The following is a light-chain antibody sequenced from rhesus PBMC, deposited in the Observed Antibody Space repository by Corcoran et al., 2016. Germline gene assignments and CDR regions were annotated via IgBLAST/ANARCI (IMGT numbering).Light chain of an antibody. V-gene: IGKV1-22*01. CDR3: LQYSSSPRT. CDR2: KAS. CDR1: QGISSW. Sequence: DIQMTQSPSSLSASVGDTVTITCQASQGISSWLAWYQQKPGKAPKLLSYKASSVQSGVPSRFSGSGVGTDFTLTISSRQPEDLATYYCLQYSSSPRTFGQGTKVEIK. J-gene: IGKJ1*01.